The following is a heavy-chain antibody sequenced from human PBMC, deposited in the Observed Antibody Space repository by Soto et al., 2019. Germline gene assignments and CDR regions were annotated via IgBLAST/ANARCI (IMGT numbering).Heavy chain of an antibody. J-gene: IGHJ6*04. CDR3: ARQGGGGSKSSWGMDV. D-gene: IGHD3-16*01. V-gene: IGHV4-39*01. CDR2: IYYSGST. Sequence: PSETLSLTCSVSGGSISSSSYYWGWIRQPPGKGLEWIGSIYYSGSTYYNPSLKSRVTISVDTSKNQFSLKLSSVTAADTAVYYGARQGGGGSKSSWGMDVGGKGPRVT. CDR1: GGSISSSSYY.